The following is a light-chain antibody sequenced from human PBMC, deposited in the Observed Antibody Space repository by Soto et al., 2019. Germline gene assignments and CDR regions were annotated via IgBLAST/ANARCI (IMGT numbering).Light chain of an antibody. V-gene: IGKV3-15*01. J-gene: IGKJ4*01. Sequence: EIVMTQSPATLSVSPVERATLSCRASQSVGNNLAWYRQKSGQAPRLLIYGASTRATGIPARFSGSGSGTEFTLTIDSLQSDDFAVYLCQQYRNWPLTFGGGTKVDI. CDR2: GAS. CDR1: QSVGNN. CDR3: QQYRNWPLT.